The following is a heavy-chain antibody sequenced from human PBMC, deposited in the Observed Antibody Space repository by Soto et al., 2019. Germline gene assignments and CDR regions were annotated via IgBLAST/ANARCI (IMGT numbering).Heavy chain of an antibody. CDR3: ARENSIASLSYYYGMEV. D-gene: IGHD6-6*01. J-gene: IGHJ6*02. CDR2: IIPMFGTT. CDR1: GGTFTGNP. Sequence: QVQLVQSGAEVKKPGSSVKVSCKASGGTFTGNPISWVRQAPGRGLEWMGGIIPMFGTTNYAQKFQGRVTITADESTNTAYMELNSLRSEDTAVYYCARENSIASLSYYYGMEVWGQGTTVTVSS. V-gene: IGHV1-69*01.